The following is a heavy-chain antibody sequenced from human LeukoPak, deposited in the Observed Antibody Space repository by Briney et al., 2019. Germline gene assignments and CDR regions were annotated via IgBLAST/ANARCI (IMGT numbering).Heavy chain of an antibody. CDR2: ISANGGST. CDR3: ASRSGYEWTYYYYYGMDV. D-gene: IGHD5-12*01. Sequence: GGSLRLSCAASGFTFSSYAMSWVRQAPGKGLEWVSAISANGGSTYYADSVKGRFTISRDNSKNTLYLQMNSLRAEDTAVYYCASRSGYEWTYYYYYGMDVWGQGTTVTVSS. J-gene: IGHJ6*02. CDR1: GFTFSSYA. V-gene: IGHV3-23*01.